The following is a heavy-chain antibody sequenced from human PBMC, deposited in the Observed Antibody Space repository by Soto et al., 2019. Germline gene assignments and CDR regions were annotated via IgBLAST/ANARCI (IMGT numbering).Heavy chain of an antibody. D-gene: IGHD6-13*01. CDR1: GFTFSSYA. CDR2: ISGSGGST. CDR3: AKQGARIAAAGTGLGYYYGMDV. Sequence: GGSLRLSCAASGFTFSSYAMSWVRQAPGKGLEWVSAISGSGGSTYYADSVKGRFTISRDNSKNTLYLQMNRLRAEDTAVYYCAKQGARIAAAGTGLGYYYGMDVWGQGTTVTVSS. V-gene: IGHV3-23*01. J-gene: IGHJ6*02.